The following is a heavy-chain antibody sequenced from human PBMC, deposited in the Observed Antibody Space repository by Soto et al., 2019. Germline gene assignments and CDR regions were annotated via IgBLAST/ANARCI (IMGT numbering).Heavy chain of an antibody. CDR3: ARDPAP. CDR2: IYNSGTT. Sequence: KPSETLSLTCTVSGGSITRGGYYWSWIRQHPGKGLEWIGYIYNSGTTYYNQSLKSRVTISVDTSKNQFSLKLTSVTAADTAVYYCARDPAPWGQGTLVTVSS. V-gene: IGHV4-31*03. CDR1: GGSITRGGYY. J-gene: IGHJ5*02.